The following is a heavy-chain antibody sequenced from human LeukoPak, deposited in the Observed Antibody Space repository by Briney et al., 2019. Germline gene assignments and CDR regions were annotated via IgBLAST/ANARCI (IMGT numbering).Heavy chain of an antibody. CDR3: AKEATWGNWYFDL. CDR1: RFTLSSHG. Sequence: GGSLRLSCAGSRFTLSSHGMHWVRQAPGKGLEWVSVIGSDGHTKYYADSVRGRFTTSRENSDNTLYLEMSSLRDEDTAVYYCAKEATWGNWYFDLWGRGTLVTVSS. D-gene: IGHD3-16*01. J-gene: IGHJ2*01. V-gene: IGHV3-30*18. CDR2: IGSDGHTK.